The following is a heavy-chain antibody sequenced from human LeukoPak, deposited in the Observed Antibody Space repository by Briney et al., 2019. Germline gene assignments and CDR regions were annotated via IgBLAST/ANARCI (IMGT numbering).Heavy chain of an antibody. Sequence: GGSLRLSCAASGFTFDDYAMHWVRQAPGKGLEWVSGISWNSGSIRYPHSVKGRFAISRDNAKNSLYLQMNSLRAEDTALYYCAKDLSSGWYGDAFDIWGQGTMVTVSS. CDR3: AKDLSSGWYGDAFDI. CDR1: GFTFDDYA. D-gene: IGHD6-19*01. J-gene: IGHJ3*02. CDR2: ISWNSGSI. V-gene: IGHV3-9*01.